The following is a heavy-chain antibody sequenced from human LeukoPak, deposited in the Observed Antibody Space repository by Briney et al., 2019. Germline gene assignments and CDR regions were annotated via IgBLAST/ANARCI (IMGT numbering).Heavy chain of an antibody. CDR3: AKDGMYSSSSSYYFDY. J-gene: IGHJ4*02. V-gene: IGHV3-23*01. CDR2: ISGSGHNT. D-gene: IGHD6-6*01. Sequence: GGSLRLSCAASGFTFSNYGMNWVRQAPGKGLEWVSAISGSGHNTYYADSVKGRFTISRDNSKNTVYLQMNSLRAEDTAVYYCAKDGMYSSSSSYYFDYWGQGTLVTVSS. CDR1: GFTFSNYG.